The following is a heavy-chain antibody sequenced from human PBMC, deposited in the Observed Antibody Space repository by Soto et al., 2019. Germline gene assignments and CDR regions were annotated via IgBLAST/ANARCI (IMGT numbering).Heavy chain of an antibody. CDR2: IKPNNGDT. CDR1: GYTFIGYY. CDR3: ARDPGFSNGWFLDY. V-gene: IGHV1-2*02. J-gene: IGHJ4*02. Sequence: ASVKVSCKASGYTFIGYYMHWVRQAPGQGLEWMGWIKPNNGDTDYAQKFRGRVTLTRDTSISTAYMELNRLQYDDTAVYYCARDPGFSNGWFLDYCGQGIVVTVSS. D-gene: IGHD6-19*01.